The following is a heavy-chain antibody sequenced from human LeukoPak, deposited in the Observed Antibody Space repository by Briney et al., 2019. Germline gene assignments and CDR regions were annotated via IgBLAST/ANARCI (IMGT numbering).Heavy chain of an antibody. Sequence: GASVKVSCKASGYTFTSYDINWVRQATGQGLEWMGWMNPNSGNTGYAQKFQGRVTMTRNTSISTAYMELSSLRSEDTAVYYCARVSDYYDSSGYHGWFDPWGQGTLVTVSS. CDR1: GYTFTSYD. CDR2: MNPNSGNT. V-gene: IGHV1-8*01. CDR3: ARVSDYYDSSGYHGWFDP. D-gene: IGHD3-22*01. J-gene: IGHJ5*02.